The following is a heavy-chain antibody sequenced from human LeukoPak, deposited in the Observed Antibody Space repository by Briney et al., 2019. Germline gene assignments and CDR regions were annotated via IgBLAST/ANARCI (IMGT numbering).Heavy chain of an antibody. J-gene: IGHJ3*02. D-gene: IGHD1-14*01. CDR2: IYHSGST. CDR3: ARGRKAGAFDI. Sequence: SETLSLTCAVSGGSISSGGYSWRWIRQPPGKGLEWIGYIYHSGSTYYNPSLKSRVTISVDRSKNQFPLKLSSVTAADTAVYYCARGRKAGAFDIWGQGTMVTVSS. CDR1: GGSISSGGYS. V-gene: IGHV4-30-2*01.